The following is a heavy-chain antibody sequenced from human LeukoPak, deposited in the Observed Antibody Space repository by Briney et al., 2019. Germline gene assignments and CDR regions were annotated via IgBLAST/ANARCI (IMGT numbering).Heavy chain of an antibody. J-gene: IGHJ4*02. Sequence: SETLSLTCTVAGGSMNSYYWRWIRQPPGKGLEWIGYIFYSGTTDYNPSLKSRVTISVDASKNQFSLKVSSVTAADTAVYYCARDRSRYSSRYFDFWGQGTLVTVSS. V-gene: IGHV4-59*01. CDR3: ARDRSRYSSRYFDF. D-gene: IGHD6-19*01. CDR2: IFYSGTT. CDR1: GGSMNSYY.